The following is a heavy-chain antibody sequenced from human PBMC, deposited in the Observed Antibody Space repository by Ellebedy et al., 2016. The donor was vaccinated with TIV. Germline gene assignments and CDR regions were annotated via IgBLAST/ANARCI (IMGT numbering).Heavy chain of an antibody. Sequence: PGGSLRLSCAAYGSTFSSYAMSRVLWAPGTGLEWVSTISSTGSRTYYADSVEGRFIISRDNSTKTLYLQMNSLRAEDTAVYYCAKGRGRGSDTSAPRYYFDYWGLGTLVTVSS. CDR1: GSTFSSYA. D-gene: IGHD3-10*01. CDR2: ISSTGSRT. V-gene: IGHV3-23*01. J-gene: IGHJ4*02. CDR3: AKGRGRGSDTSAPRYYFDY.